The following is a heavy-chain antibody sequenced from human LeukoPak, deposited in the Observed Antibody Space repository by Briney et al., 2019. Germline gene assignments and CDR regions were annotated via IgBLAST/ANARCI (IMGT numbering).Heavy chain of an antibody. D-gene: IGHD1-14*01. J-gene: IGHJ3*02. V-gene: IGHV3-21*01. CDR3: ARVQDRRAFDI. Sequence: GGSLRLSCAASGFTFSSYSMNWVRQAPGKGLEWVSSISSGSSYIYYADSVKGRFTISRDNAKNSLCLQMNSLRAEDTAVYYCARVQDRRAFDIWGQGTMVTVSS. CDR2: ISSGSSYI. CDR1: GFTFSSYS.